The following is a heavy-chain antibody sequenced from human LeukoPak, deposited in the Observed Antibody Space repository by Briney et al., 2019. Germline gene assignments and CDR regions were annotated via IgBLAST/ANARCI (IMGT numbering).Heavy chain of an antibody. Sequence: PGGSLRLSCAASGFTFSSYGMSWVRQAPGKGLEWVSAISGSGGSTYYADSVKGRFTISRDNAKNSLYLQMNSLRAEDTAVYYCARGSGLRYFDWLRDISYDAFDIWGQGTMVTVSS. CDR2: ISGSGGST. J-gene: IGHJ3*02. CDR1: GFTFSSYG. V-gene: IGHV3-23*01. CDR3: ARGSGLRYFDWLRDISYDAFDI. D-gene: IGHD3-9*01.